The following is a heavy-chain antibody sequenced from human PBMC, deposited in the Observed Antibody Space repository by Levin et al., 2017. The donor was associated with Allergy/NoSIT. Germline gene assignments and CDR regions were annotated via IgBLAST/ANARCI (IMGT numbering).Heavy chain of an antibody. CDR3: ARGSGSYAFDI. Sequence: GGSLRLSCAASGFTFRSYTINWVRQAPGKGLEWVSSISSGSSYIYYADSVRGRFTISRDNAKTSLYLQMNSLRAEDTAVYYCARGSGSYAFDIWGQGTMVTVSS. J-gene: IGHJ3*02. V-gene: IGHV3-21*01. CDR1: GFTFRSYT. D-gene: IGHD3-10*01. CDR2: ISSGSSYI.